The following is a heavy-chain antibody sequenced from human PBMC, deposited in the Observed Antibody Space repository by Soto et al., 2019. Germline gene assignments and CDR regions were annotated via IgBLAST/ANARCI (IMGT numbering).Heavy chain of an antibody. D-gene: IGHD1-7*01. CDR2: IYYSGST. Sequence: QVQLQESGPGLVKPSETLSLTCTVSGGSISSYYWIWIRQPPGKGLEWIGYIYYSGSTNYNPSLKSRVTISVDTSKNQFALKLSSVTAADTAVYYCAGTQYSWNYVVGEGAFDYWGQGTLVTVSS. CDR3: AGTQYSWNYVVGEGAFDY. J-gene: IGHJ4*02. CDR1: GGSISSYY. V-gene: IGHV4-59*08.